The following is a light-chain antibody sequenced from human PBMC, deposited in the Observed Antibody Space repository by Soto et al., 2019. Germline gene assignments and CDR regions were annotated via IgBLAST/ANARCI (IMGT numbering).Light chain of an antibody. J-gene: IGKJ2*01. CDR2: MAS. CDR1: QSITNW. Sequence: IQMTQSPSTLSASVGDRVTITCRASQSITNWLAWYQHKPGKAPRLLIYMASSLESGVPSRFSGSGAETEFTLTISSLQPDDFATYYCLQYNFYPYTFGQGTKLEIK. V-gene: IGKV1-5*03. CDR3: LQYNFYPYT.